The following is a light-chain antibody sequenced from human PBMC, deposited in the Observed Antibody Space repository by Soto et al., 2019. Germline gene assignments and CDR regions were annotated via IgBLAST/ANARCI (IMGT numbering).Light chain of an antibody. V-gene: IGLV1-51*01. CDR1: SSSIGNHY. Sequence: QSVLTQPPSVSVAPGQKVTISCSGSSSSIGNHYVSWYQQLPGTAPRLLIYDNSKRPSGIPDRFSGSKSGTSATLAITGLQTGDEADYFCGTWDSDLSVLYVFGSGTKLTVL. J-gene: IGLJ1*01. CDR2: DNS. CDR3: GTWDSDLSVLYV.